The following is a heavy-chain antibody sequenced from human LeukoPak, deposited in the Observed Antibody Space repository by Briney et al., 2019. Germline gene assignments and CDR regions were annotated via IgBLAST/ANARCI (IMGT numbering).Heavy chain of an antibody. V-gene: IGHV3-30-3*01. CDR2: ISYDGSNK. CDR3: ARTARELLLPASARGFDY. Sequence: GGSLRLSCAASGFTFSSYAMHWVRQAPGKGLEWVAVISYDGSNKYYADSVKGRFTISRDNSKNTPYPQMNSLRAEDTAVYYCARTARELLLPASARGFDYWGQGTLVTVSS. CDR1: GFTFSSYA. J-gene: IGHJ4*02. D-gene: IGHD1-26*01.